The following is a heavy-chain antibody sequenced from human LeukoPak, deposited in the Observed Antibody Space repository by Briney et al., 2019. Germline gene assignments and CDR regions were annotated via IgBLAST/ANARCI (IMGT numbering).Heavy chain of an antibody. Sequence: GGSLRLSCAASGFTFSDYSMTWIRQAPGKGLEWVSHISSSGTTIYYADSVKGRFTISRDNAKNSLFLQMNSLRADDTAVYYCASEVDCGGDCYFAYWGQGTLVTVSS. CDR1: GFTFSDYS. CDR3: ASEVDCGGDCYFAY. CDR2: ISSSGTTI. J-gene: IGHJ4*02. V-gene: IGHV3-11*04. D-gene: IGHD2-21*02.